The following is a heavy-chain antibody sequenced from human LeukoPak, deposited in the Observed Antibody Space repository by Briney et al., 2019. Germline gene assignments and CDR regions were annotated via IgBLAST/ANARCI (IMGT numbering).Heavy chain of an antibody. CDR3: AREAAYYSFDY. CDR1: GFTFSSYA. V-gene: IGHV3-30*04. CDR2: ISYDGSNK. Sequence: GGSLRLSCAASGFTFSSYAMHGVRQAPGKGLEWVAVISYDGSNKYYADSVKGRFTISRDNSKNTLYLQMNSLRAEDTAVYYCAREAAYYSFDYWGQGTLVTVSS. D-gene: IGHD6-25*01. J-gene: IGHJ4*02.